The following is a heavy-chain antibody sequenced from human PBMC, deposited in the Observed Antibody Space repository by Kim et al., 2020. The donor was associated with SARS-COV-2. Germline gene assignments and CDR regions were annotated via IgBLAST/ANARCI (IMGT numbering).Heavy chain of an antibody. Sequence: GGSLRLSCSASGFTFSNYAMSWVRQAPGKGLEWVSAISGSGGTTYFADSVKGRFTISRDNSKNTMYLQMNSLRGEDTALYYCARQGGGGAGFYFDDWGKG. CDR1: GFTFSNYA. CDR2: ISGSGGTT. J-gene: IGHJ4*02. D-gene: IGHD3-16*01. V-gene: IGHV3-23*01. CDR3: ARQGGGGAGFYFDD.